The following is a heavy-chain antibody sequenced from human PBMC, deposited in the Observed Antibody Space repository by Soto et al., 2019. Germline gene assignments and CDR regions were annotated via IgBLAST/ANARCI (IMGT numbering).Heavy chain of an antibody. J-gene: IGHJ5*02. CDR3: AREGFSSGGRFDP. CDR1: GFAFSDYS. Sequence: VQLVESGGGLVKPGGSLRLSCAASGFAFSDYSMNWVRQAPGKGLEWVSFIRTTSTIIYYAASVKGRFTISRDDAKNSLYLQMNSLRDEDTAVYYCAREGFSSGGRFDPWGKGTLVTV. V-gene: IGHV3-48*02. D-gene: IGHD6-19*01. CDR2: IRTTSTII.